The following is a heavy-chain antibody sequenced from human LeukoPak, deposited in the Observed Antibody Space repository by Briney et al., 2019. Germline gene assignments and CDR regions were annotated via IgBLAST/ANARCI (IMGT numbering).Heavy chain of an antibody. CDR3: AREEYDSSGYNWFDP. V-gene: IGHV3-53*01. Sequence: GGSLRLSCAASGFTVSSNYMSWVRQAPGKGLEWVSVIYSGGSTYYADSVKGRFTISRDNSKNTLYLQMNSLRAEDTAVYYCAREEYDSSGYNWFDPWGQGTLVTVSS. CDR1: GFTVSSNY. J-gene: IGHJ5*02. D-gene: IGHD3-22*01. CDR2: IYSGGST.